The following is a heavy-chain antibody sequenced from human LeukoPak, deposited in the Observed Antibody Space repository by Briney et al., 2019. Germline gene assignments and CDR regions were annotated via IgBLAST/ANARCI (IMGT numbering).Heavy chain of an antibody. V-gene: IGHV3-23*01. Sequence: GGSLRLSCAASGFTFSSYWMHWVRQAPGKGLVWVSSIFPSGGEIHYADSVRGRFTISRDNSKSTLSLQMNSLRAEDTAIYYCATYRQVLLPFESWGQGTLVTASS. CDR2: IFPSGGEI. CDR1: GFTFSSYW. CDR3: ATYRQVLLPFES. D-gene: IGHD2-8*02. J-gene: IGHJ4*02.